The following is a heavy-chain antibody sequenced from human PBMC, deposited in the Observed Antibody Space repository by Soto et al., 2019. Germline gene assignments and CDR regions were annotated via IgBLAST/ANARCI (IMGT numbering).Heavy chain of an antibody. CDR3: ARMYYYDSSGYKDY. V-gene: IGHV3-48*04. CDR1: GFTFSSYA. D-gene: IGHD3-22*01. Sequence: EVQLLESGGGLVQPGGSLRLSCAASGFTFSSYAMSWVRQAPGKGLEWVSYISSSSSYTNYADSVKGRFTISRDNAKNSLYLQMNSLRAEDTAVYYCARMYYYDSSGYKDYWGQGTLVTVSS. J-gene: IGHJ4*02. CDR2: ISSSSSYT.